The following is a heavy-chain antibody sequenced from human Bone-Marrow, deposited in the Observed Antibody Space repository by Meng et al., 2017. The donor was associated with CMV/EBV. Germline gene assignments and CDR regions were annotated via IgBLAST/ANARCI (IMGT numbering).Heavy chain of an antibody. CDR3: ARGRERYGSGSYRGSRYYYYYYGMDV. CDR1: GGSFSGYY. V-gene: IGHV4-34*01. D-gene: IGHD3-10*01. Sequence: SETLSLTCAVHGGSFSGYYWSWIRQPPGKGLEWIGEINHSGSTNYNPSLKSRVTISVDTSKNQFSLKLSSVTAADTAVYYCARGRERYGSGSYRGSRYYYYYYGMDVWGQGTTVTVSS. CDR2: INHSGST. J-gene: IGHJ6*02.